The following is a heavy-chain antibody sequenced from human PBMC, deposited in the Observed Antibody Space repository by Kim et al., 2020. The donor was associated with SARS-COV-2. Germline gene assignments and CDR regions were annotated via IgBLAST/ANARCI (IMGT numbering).Heavy chain of an antibody. J-gene: IGHJ4*02. CDR2: FHPGDSYT. CDR1: GYSFTSYY. CDR3: ARPLKRGGPLDS. Sequence: GESLKISCKASGYSFTSYYIGWVRQMPGKGLEWMVFFHPGDSYTRYSPSFQGQVTISADESTSTAYLQWSSLKASDTAMYFCARPLKRGGPLDSWGQGTLVTVSS. D-gene: IGHD2-15*01. V-gene: IGHV5-51*01.